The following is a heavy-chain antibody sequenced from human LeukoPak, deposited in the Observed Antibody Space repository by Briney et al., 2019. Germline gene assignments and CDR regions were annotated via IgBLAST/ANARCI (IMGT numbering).Heavy chain of an antibody. CDR2: LSYSGSP. CDR3: ARGPHCSSTSCYSEYFHH. CDR1: GASISSGGYY. Sequence: PSQTLSLTCTVSGASISSGGYYWSWIRQHPGKGLEWIGYLSYSGSPYYNPSLKSRVTISVDTSRNQFSLKLSSVTAADTAVYYCARGPHCSSTSCYSEYFHHWGQGTLVTVSS. J-gene: IGHJ1*01. V-gene: IGHV4-31*03. D-gene: IGHD2-2*01.